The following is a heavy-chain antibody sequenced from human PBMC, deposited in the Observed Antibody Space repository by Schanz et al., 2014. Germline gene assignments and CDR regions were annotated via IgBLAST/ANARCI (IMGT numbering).Heavy chain of an antibody. J-gene: IGHJ4*02. Sequence: QVQLVQSGAEVKKPGASVKVSCKVSGSIFSKLLMHWVRQGPAKGLEWMGGFDPKKGEAIYAQKFQGRVTMTEDTSTGTAYMELRSLTSEDTAVYYCATGPHIVVAFDYWGQGTLVNASS. D-gene: IGHD2-21*01. CDR3: ATGPHIVVAFDY. V-gene: IGHV1-24*01. CDR1: GSIFSKLL. CDR2: FDPKKGEA.